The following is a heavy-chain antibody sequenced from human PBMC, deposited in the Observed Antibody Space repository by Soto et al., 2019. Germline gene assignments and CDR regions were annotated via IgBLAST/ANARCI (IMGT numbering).Heavy chain of an antibody. D-gene: IGHD3-3*01. J-gene: IGHJ5*02. CDR2: ISGYNGNT. V-gene: IGHV1-18*01. CDR3: ARNDFWSGYYWFDP. Sequence: GASVKVSCTASGYTFIRYGISWVRQAPGQGPEWMGWISGYNGNTNSAQKLQGRVTMTTDTSTSTAYMELRSLKSDDTAVYYCARNDFWSGYYWFDPWGQGTLVTVSS. CDR1: GYTFIRYG.